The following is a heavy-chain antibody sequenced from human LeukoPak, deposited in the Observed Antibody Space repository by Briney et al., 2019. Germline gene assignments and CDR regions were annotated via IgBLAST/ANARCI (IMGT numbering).Heavy chain of an antibody. V-gene: IGHV1-18*01. CDR2: ISAYNGNT. CDR3: ARDPRLQQQLVRFWFDP. D-gene: IGHD6-13*01. CDR1: GYTFTSYG. Sequence: GASVTVSCKASGYTFTSYGISWVRQAPGQGREWMGWISAYNGNTNYAQKLQGRVTMTTDTSTSTAYMELRSLRSDDTAVYYCARDPRLQQQLVRFWFDPWGQGTLVTVSS. J-gene: IGHJ5*02.